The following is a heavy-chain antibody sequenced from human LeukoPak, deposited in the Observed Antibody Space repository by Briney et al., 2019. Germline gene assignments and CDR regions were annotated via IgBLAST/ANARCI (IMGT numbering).Heavy chain of an antibody. Sequence: ASVKVSCKASGYTFTGYYMHWVRQAPGQGLEWMGWISAYNGNTNYAQKLQGRVTMTTDTSTSTAYMELRSLRSDDTAVYYCARDYDGTTEPLDYWGQGTLVTVSS. V-gene: IGHV1-18*04. D-gene: IGHD1/OR15-1a*01. CDR3: ARDYDGTTEPLDY. CDR2: ISAYNGNT. J-gene: IGHJ4*02. CDR1: GYTFTGYY.